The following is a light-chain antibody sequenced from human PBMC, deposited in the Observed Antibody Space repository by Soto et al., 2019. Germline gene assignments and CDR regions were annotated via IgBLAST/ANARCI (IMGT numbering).Light chain of an antibody. CDR1: SSNIGSNY. J-gene: IGLJ3*02. Sequence: QSVLTQPPSASGTPGQRVTISCSGSSSNIGSNYVYWYQQLPGTAPKLLIYRNNQRRSGVPDRFSGSKSGTSASLAISGLRSEDEADYYCAAWDDSLSGPGVFGGGTKVTVL. CDR3: AAWDDSLSGPGV. V-gene: IGLV1-47*01. CDR2: RNN.